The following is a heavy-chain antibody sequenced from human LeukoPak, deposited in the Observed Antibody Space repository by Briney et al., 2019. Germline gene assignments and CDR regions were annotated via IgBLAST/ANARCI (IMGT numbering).Heavy chain of an antibody. D-gene: IGHD5-18*01. Sequence: TGGSLRLSCTASGFTFSSYAMNWVRQAPGKGLEWVSGISGGGGSTYHADSVKGRFTISRDNSKNTLYLQMNSLRAEDTALYYCAKDPAMVSPPFLFDYWGQGTLVTVSS. V-gene: IGHV3-23*01. CDR3: AKDPAMVSPPFLFDY. CDR1: GFTFSSYA. CDR2: ISGGGGST. J-gene: IGHJ4*02.